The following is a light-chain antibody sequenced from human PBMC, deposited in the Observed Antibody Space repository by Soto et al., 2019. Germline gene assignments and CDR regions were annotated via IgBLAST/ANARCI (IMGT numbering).Light chain of an antibody. V-gene: IGKV1-39*01. CDR3: QQTFSPPYS. Sequence: DLQMTQSLSSLSASVGDRVTITCRASQSISNSLSWYQQKPGKAPKFLIYVASTLQRGVPSRFSGSGSVTDFTLTISSLQPEDVATYYCQQTFSPPYSFGQGTKMEIK. CDR1: QSISNS. CDR2: VAS. J-gene: IGKJ2*01.